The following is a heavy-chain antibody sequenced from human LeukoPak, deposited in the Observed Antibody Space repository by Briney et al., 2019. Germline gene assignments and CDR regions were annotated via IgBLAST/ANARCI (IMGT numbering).Heavy chain of an antibody. CDR1: GFTFSSYD. CDR2: ISSSSSTI. J-gene: IGHJ6*03. D-gene: IGHD6-13*01. Sequence: GGSLRLSCAASGFTFSSYDMTWVRQAPGKGLEWVSYISSSSSTIYYADSVKGRFTISRDNAKNSLYLQMNSLRAEDTAVYYCARHAAAGTVYYYYMDVWGKGTTVTISS. CDR3: ARHAAAGTVYYYYMDV. V-gene: IGHV3-48*01.